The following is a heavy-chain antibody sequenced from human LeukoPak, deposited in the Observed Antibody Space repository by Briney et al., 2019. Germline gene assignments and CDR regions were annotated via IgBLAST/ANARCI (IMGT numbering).Heavy chain of an antibody. J-gene: IGHJ4*02. Sequence: PGGSLRLSCAASGFTFSSYSMNWVRQAPGKGLEWVSSISSSSSYIYYADSVKGRFTISRDNAKNSLYLQMNSLRAEDTAVYYCARDQAYCGGDCYSGGYWGQGTLVTVSS. V-gene: IGHV3-21*01. CDR2: ISSSSSYI. CDR3: ARDQAYCGGDCYSGGY. CDR1: GFTFSSYS. D-gene: IGHD2-21*02.